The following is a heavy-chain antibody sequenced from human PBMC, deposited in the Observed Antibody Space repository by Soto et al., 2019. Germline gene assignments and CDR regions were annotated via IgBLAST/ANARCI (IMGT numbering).Heavy chain of an antibody. D-gene: IGHD3-9*01. CDR1: GYTFTSYD. Sequence: ASVKVSCKASGYTFTSYDINWVRQAAGQGLEWIGWINPNNGNTGYAQKFQGRVTMTRDTSISTAYMELSSLRSEDTAMYYCARSGLSISGLVLPFDPWGRGTLVTVSS. CDR2: INPNNGNT. J-gene: IGHJ5*02. CDR3: ARSGLSISGLVLPFDP. V-gene: IGHV1-8*01.